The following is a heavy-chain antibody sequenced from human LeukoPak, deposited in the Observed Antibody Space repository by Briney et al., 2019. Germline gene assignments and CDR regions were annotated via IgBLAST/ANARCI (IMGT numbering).Heavy chain of an antibody. CDR2: INHSGST. V-gene: IGHV4-34*01. D-gene: IGHD6-6*01. CDR3: AAGLAARPMDD. J-gene: IGHJ4*02. Sequence: SETLSLTCAVYGGSFSGYYWSWIRQPPGKGLEWIGEINHSGSTNYNPSLKSRVTISVDTSKSQFSLKLSSVTAADTAVYYCAAGLAARPMDDWGQGTLVTVSS. CDR1: GGSFSGYY.